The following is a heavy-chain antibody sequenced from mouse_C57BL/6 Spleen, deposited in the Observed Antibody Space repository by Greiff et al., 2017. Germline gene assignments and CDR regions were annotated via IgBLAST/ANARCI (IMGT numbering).Heavy chain of an antibody. V-gene: IGHV1-64*01. CDR2: IHPTSGST. J-gene: IGHJ2*01. CDR1: GYTFTSYW. CDR3: YYYGSSYEDY. Sequence: QVQLQQPGAELVKPGASVKLSCKASGYTFTSYWMHWVKQRPGQGLEWIGMIHPTSGSTNYNEKFKSKATLTVDKSSSTAYMQLSSLTSEDSAVYYCYYYGSSYEDYWGQGTTLTVSS. D-gene: IGHD1-1*01.